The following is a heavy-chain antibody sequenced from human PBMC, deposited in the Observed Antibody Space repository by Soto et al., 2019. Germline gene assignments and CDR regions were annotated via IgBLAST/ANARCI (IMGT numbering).Heavy chain of an antibody. Sequence: QVQLVESGGGVVQTGGSLRLSCAASGFTFSNYPMHWVRQAPGKGLEWVAVISYDGSDKYYADSVKGRFTLSRDNSKNTLYLQMNSLTAEDTAVYFCARRTLVNSRYPQHWGQGTLVTVSS. CDR2: ISYDGSDK. CDR1: GFTFSNYP. V-gene: IGHV3-30*14. CDR3: ARRTLVNSRYPQH. J-gene: IGHJ1*01. D-gene: IGHD2-8*02.